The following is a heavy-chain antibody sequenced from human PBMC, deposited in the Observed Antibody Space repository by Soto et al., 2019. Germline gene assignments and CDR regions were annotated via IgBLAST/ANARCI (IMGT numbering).Heavy chain of an antibody. V-gene: IGHV3-9*02. CDR1: GFTADDYA. CDR3: AKDMKWGGMTTIHYFDS. Sequence: EVQLVESGGGLVQPGRSLRLSCVASGFTADDYAMHWVRQAPGKGLEWVSGISSNSDTIDYADSVKGRFTISRDNGKNSLSLQITSLRPEDTALYYCAKDMKWGGMTTIHYFDSWGQGTLGSVSS. D-gene: IGHD4-17*01. CDR2: ISSNSDTI. J-gene: IGHJ4*02.